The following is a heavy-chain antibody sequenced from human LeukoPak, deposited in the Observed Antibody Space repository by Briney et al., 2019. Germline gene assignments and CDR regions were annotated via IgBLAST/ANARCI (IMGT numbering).Heavy chain of an antibody. CDR3: ARDHPPDNWNYYGYFDY. CDR1: GYTFTSYA. Sequence: ASVKVSCKASGYTFTSYAMNWVRQAPGRGLEWMGWINTNTGNPTYAQGFTGRFVFSLDTSVSTAYLQISSLKAEDTAVYYCARDHPPDNWNYYGYFDYWGQGTLVTVSS. CDR2: INTNTGNP. D-gene: IGHD1-7*01. J-gene: IGHJ4*02. V-gene: IGHV7-4-1*02.